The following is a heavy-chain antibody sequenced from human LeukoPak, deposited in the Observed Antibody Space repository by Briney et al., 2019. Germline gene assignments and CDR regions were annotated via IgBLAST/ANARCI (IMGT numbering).Heavy chain of an antibody. CDR2: ISASGGNT. J-gene: IGHJ4*02. CDR1: GLTFSSYA. Sequence: PGGSLRLSCAASGLTFSSYAMSWVRQAPGKGLEWVSGISASGGNTYYADSVKGRFTISRDNSKNTLHLQMNSLRVEDTAIYYCAKDPYSSSTYFEYWGQGTLVTVSS. V-gene: IGHV3-23*01. CDR3: AKDPYSSSTYFEY. D-gene: IGHD6-6*01.